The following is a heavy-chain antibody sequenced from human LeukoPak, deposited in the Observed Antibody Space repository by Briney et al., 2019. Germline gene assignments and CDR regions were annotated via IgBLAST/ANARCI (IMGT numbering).Heavy chain of an antibody. D-gene: IGHD3-10*01. CDR3: ARDIGSIHDY. J-gene: IGHJ4*02. Sequence: HPGRSLRLSCAASGFTFSSYAMHWVRQAPGKGLEWVAVISYDGSNKYYADSVKGRFTISRDNSKDTLYLQMNSLRAEDTAVYYCARDIGSIHDYWGQGTLVTVSS. CDR1: GFTFSSYA. V-gene: IGHV3-30*04. CDR2: ISYDGSNK.